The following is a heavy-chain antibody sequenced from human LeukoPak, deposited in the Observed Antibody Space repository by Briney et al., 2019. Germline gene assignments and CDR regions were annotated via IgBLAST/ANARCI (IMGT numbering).Heavy chain of an antibody. V-gene: IGHV4-4*09. D-gene: IGHD2-2*01. CDR1: GSISSYY. J-gene: IGHJ3*02. CDR3: ARQKCTSTSCLTKNAFDI. CDR2: IFTSGST. Sequence: SETLSLTCTVSGSISSYYWSWIRQPPGKGLEGIGYIFTSGSTNYNPSLKSRVTISVDTSKNQFSLDLSSVTAADTAVYYCARQKCTSTSCLTKNAFDIWGQGTMVTVSS.